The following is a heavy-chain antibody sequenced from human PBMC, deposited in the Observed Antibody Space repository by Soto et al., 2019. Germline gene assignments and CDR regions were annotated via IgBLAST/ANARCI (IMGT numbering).Heavy chain of an antibody. V-gene: IGHV3-48*02. J-gene: IGHJ6*02. CDR2: ISKRSTTI. CDR1: GFTLSTYS. CDR3: ARDPPNFYYYGMDV. Sequence: EVQLVESGGGLVQPGGSLRLSCIASGFTLSTYSMTWVRQAPGKGLEWLSYISKRSTTINYADSVKGRFTISRDNAKNSVYLEMSSLRDEDSAVYYCARDPPNFYYYGMDVWGQGTTVTVSS.